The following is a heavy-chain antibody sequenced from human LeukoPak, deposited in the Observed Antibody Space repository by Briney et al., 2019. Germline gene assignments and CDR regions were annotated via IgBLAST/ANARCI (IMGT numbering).Heavy chain of an antibody. V-gene: IGHV4-34*01. CDR1: GGSFSGYY. CDR2: INHSGST. D-gene: IGHD1-1*01. Sequence: TSETLSLTCAVYGGSFSGYYWSWIRQPPGKGLEWIGEINHSGSTNYNPSLKSRVTISVDASKNQFSLKLSSVTAADTAVYYCARVEIYYYYMDVWGKGTTVTVSS. CDR3: ARVEIYYYYMDV. J-gene: IGHJ6*03.